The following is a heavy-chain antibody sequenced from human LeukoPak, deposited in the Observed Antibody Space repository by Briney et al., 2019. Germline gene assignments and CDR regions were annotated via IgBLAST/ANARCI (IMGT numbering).Heavy chain of an antibody. J-gene: IGHJ4*02. D-gene: IGHD3-3*01. Sequence: GGSLRLSCAASGFTFSSYAMSWVRQAPGKGLEWVSAISGSGGSTYYADSVKGRFTISRDNSKNTLYLQMNSLRAEDTAVYYCAKDFSYDFWSGYDYWGQGTLVTVSS. V-gene: IGHV3-23*01. CDR1: GFTFSSYA. CDR2: ISGSGGST. CDR3: AKDFSYDFWSGYDY.